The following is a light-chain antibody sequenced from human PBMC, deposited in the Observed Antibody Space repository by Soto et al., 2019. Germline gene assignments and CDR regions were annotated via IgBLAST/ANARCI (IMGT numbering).Light chain of an antibody. J-gene: IGKJ4*01. V-gene: IGKV1-39*01. CDR3: QQRYNTPLT. Sequence: DIQTTQSPSSLSTSVGDRVTITCRASQSMSTYLNWFQQKPGKAPKVLIYGASSLQSGVPSRFSGSGSGTDFTLTISSLQPEDVATYYCQQRYNTPLTFGGGTKVEIK. CDR1: QSMSTY. CDR2: GAS.